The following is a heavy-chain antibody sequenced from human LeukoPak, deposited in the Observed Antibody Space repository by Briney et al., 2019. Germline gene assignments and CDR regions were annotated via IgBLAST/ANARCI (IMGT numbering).Heavy chain of an antibody. V-gene: IGHV4-61*08. CDR1: GGSVSSGGYH. CDR2: IYYGGST. Sequence: SETLSLTCSVSGGSVSSGGYHWSWVRQPPGRGLEWIGYIYYGGSTNYNPSLKSRVTISVDTSKNQVSLKLSSVTAADTAVYYCARHYGPWGQGTLVTVSS. D-gene: IGHD3-16*01. CDR3: ARHYGP. J-gene: IGHJ5*02.